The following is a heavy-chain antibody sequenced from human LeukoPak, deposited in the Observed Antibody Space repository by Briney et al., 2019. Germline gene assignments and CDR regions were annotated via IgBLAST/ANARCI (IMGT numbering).Heavy chain of an antibody. CDR3: ARDCGGDCYYDY. J-gene: IGHJ4*02. D-gene: IGHD2-21*02. CDR2: ISYDGSNK. V-gene: IGHV3-30-3*01. CDR1: GFTFSSYA. Sequence: GGSLRLSCAASGFTFSSYAMHWVRQAPGKGLEWVAVISYDGSNKYYADFVKGRFTISRDNSKNTLYLQMNSLRAEDTAVYYCARDCGGDCYYDYWGQGTLVTVSS.